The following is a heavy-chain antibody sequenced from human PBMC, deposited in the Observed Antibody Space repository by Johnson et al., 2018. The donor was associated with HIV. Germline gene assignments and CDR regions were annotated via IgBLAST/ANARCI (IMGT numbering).Heavy chain of an antibody. V-gene: IGHV3-15*01. CDR1: GFTLSNAW. Sequence: EVQLVESGGGLVKPGGSLRLSCAASGFTLSNAWMSWVRQAPGKGLEWVGHIKSNTDGGTTDYVASVKGRFTISRDDSKNTLYLQMNSLKIEDTAVYYCATPWERLGAFDIWGQGTMVTVSS. J-gene: IGHJ3*02. D-gene: IGHD1-1*01. CDR2: IKSNTDGGTT. CDR3: ATPWERLGAFDI.